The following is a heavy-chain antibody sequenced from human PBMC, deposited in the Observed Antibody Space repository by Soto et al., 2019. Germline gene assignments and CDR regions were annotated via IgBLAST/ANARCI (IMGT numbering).Heavy chain of an antibody. V-gene: IGHV3-33*01. D-gene: IGHD3-3*01. Sequence: GGSLRLSCAASGFTFSSYGMHWVRQAPGKGLEWVAVIWYDGSNKYYADSVKGRFTISRDNSKNTLYLQMNSLRAEDTAVYYWVRDRDYDFWRNYYYYGMDVWGQGTTVTVSS. J-gene: IGHJ6*02. CDR2: IWYDGSNK. CDR1: GFTFSSYG. CDR3: VRDRDYDFWRNYYYYGMDV.